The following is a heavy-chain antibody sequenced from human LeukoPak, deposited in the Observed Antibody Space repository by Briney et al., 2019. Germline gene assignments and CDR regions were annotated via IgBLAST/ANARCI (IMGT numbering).Heavy chain of an antibody. V-gene: IGHV4-34*01. CDR1: GGSFSGYY. CDR3: ARVPQLQGEDAFDI. CDR2: INHSGST. J-gene: IGHJ3*02. Sequence: SETLSLTCAVYGGSFSGYYWSWIRQPPGKGLEWIGEINHSGSTNYNPSLKSRVTISVDTSKNQFSLKLSSVTAADTAVYYCARVPQLQGEDAFDIWGQGTMVTVSS. D-gene: IGHD3-16*01.